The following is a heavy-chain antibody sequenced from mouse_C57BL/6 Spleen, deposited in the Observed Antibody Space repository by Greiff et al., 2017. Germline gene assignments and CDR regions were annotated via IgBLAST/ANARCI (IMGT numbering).Heavy chain of an antibody. CDR3: VRGNNYGSLDY. D-gene: IGHD1-1*01. CDR2: IRSKRSNYAT. Sequence: EVQGVESGGGLVQPKGSLKLSCAASGFNFNTYAMHWVRQAPGKGLEWVARIRSKRSNYATYYADSVKDRFTISGDDSQSMLYLKMNNLKTKDTAMYYCVRGNNYGSLDYWGQGTTLTVSS. V-gene: IGHV10-3*01. CDR1: GFNFNTYA. J-gene: IGHJ2*01.